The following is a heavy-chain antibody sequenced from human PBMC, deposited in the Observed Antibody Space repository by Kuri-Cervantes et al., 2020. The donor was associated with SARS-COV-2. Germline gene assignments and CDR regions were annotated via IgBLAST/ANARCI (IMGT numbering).Heavy chain of an antibody. V-gene: IGHV3-30*04. CDR3: ARRGGSGSYYTRPFDY. CDR1: GFTFSSYD. Sequence: GESLKISCAASGFTFSSYDMHWVRQAPGKGLEWVAVISFDGSNKYYADSVKGRFTLSRDNSKNTLYLQMNSLRAEDTAVYYCARRGGSGSYYTRPFDYWGQGTLVTVSS. D-gene: IGHD3-10*01. CDR2: ISFDGSNK. J-gene: IGHJ4*02.